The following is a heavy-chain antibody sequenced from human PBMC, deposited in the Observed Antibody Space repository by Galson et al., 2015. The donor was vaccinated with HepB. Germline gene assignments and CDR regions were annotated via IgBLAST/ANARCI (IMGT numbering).Heavy chain of an antibody. Sequence: QSGAEVKKPGESLKISCKGSGYSFTSYWIGWVRQMPGKGLEWMGIIYPGDSDTRYSPSFQGQVTISADKSISTTYLQWSSLKASDTAMYYCARRREIAAAGYWYFDLWGRGTLVTVSS. D-gene: IGHD6-13*01. J-gene: IGHJ2*01. CDR3: ARRREIAAAGYWYFDL. CDR1: GYSFTSYW. V-gene: IGHV5-51*03. CDR2: IYPGDSDT.